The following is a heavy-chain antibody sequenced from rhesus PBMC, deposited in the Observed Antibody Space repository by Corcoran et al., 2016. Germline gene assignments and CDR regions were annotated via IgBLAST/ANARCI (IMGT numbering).Heavy chain of an antibody. CDR1: GGSISSSY. D-gene: IGHD3-9*01. CDR3: ARADYEDDYGYYYIDY. J-gene: IGHJ4*01. CDR2: IYVSGSST. Sequence: QLQLQESGPGLVKPSETLSVTCAVSGGSISSSYWSWLRQAPGKGLELLGYIYVSGSSTNYNPSLKSRVTLSVDTSKNQLSRNLSSVTAADTAVYYCARADYEDDYGYYYIDYWGQGVLVTVSS. V-gene: IGHV4-169*01.